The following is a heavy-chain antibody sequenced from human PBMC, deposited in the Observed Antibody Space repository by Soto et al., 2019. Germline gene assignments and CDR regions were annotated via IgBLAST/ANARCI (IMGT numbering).Heavy chain of an antibody. D-gene: IGHD6-13*01. CDR2: IYHSGST. CDR1: GGSISSSNC. CDR3: ARDPGYSSSWFVGWFDH. J-gene: IGHJ5*02. V-gene: IGHV4-4*02. Sequence: SETLSLTCAVSGGSISSSNCWSWVRQPPGKGLEWIGEIYHSGSTNYNPSLKSRVTISVDKSKNQFSLKLSSVTAADTAVYYCARDPGYSSSWFVGWFDHWGQGTMFSVS.